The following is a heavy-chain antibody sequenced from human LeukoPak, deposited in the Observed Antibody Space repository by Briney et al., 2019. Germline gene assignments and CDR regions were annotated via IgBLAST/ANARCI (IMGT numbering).Heavy chain of an antibody. CDR1: GFTVSSNY. CDR2: MYSDGSA. J-gene: IGHJ4*02. CDR3: ARTIAMTGIDYFDQ. V-gene: IGHV3-53*01. Sequence: PGGSLRLSCAASGFTVSSNYMSWVRQAPGKGLKWVSVMYSDGSAYYADSVKGRFTISRDNSKNRLFLQVNSLRAEDTAVYFCARTIAMTGIDYFDQWGQGTLVTVS. D-gene: IGHD6-19*01.